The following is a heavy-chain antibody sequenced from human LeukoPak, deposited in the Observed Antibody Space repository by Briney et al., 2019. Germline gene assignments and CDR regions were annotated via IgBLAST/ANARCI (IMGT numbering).Heavy chain of an antibody. Sequence: GGSLRLSCTASGLTFNNYAMSWVRQAPGKGLEWVSGISGRGASKYYADSVKGRFTISRDNSKNTVYLQMNNVRAEDTAEYYCAKDRIILPSAFDFWGQGTMVTVSS. D-gene: IGHD1-14*01. J-gene: IGHJ3*01. V-gene: IGHV3-23*01. CDR2: ISGRGASK. CDR1: GLTFNNYA. CDR3: AKDRIILPSAFDF.